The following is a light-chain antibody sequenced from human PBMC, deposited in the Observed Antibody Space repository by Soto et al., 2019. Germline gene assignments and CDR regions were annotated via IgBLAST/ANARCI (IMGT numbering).Light chain of an antibody. CDR1: RNDVGGYSH. J-gene: IGLJ2*01. V-gene: IGLV2-14*01. Sequence: QSVLTQPASVSGSPGQSITISCTGTRNDVGGYSHVSWYQRHPGKAPQFLIYEVSHRPTGVSNRFSAAKSGNTASLTISGLQAEEEAEYFCSSYTSANTVVFGGGTKVTVL. CDR2: EVS. CDR3: SSYTSANTVV.